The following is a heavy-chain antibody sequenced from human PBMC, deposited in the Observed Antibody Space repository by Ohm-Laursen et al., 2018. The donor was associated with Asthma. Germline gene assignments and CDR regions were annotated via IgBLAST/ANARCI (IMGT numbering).Heavy chain of an antibody. V-gene: IGHV3-23*01. J-gene: IGHJ4*02. Sequence: SLRLSCAAPGFTFKDYAMAWVRQVPGKGLDFVSALSGGAGRTFYADSVRGRFTISRDNSRNTLSLQMNSLRADDTAIYYCAKGPYEAANFYFDHWGQRTLVSVSA. CDR1: GFTFKDYA. CDR3: AKGPYEAANFYFDH. CDR2: LSGGAGRT. D-gene: IGHD1-1*01.